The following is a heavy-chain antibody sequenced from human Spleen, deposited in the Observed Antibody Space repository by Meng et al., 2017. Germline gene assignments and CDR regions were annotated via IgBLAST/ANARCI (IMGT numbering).Heavy chain of an antibody. D-gene: IGHD3-22*01. Sequence: EVELLESVGYLVRTGGSSRLSFEGFGFPFSNALISWVRQAPGKGLEWVGRIKSKTDGETADYAAPVKGRFTISRDDSQNTLYLQMNSLKTEDTGVYYCQWLSTRPPDQWGQGTLVTVSS. CDR1: GFPFSNAL. V-gene: IGHV3-15*01. CDR3: QWLSTRPPDQ. CDR2: IKSKTDGETA. J-gene: IGHJ4*01.